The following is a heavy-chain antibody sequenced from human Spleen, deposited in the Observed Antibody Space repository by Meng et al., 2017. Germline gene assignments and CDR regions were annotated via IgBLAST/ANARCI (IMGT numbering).Heavy chain of an antibody. Sequence: GGSLRLSCAASGFTFSSYAMSWVRQAPGKGLEWVSAISGSGGSTYYADSVKGRFTISRDNSKNTLYLQMNSLRAEDTAVYYCAKANWATVAGTYGYFDYWGQGTLVTVSS. V-gene: IGHV3-23*01. CDR2: ISGSGGST. D-gene: IGHD6-19*01. J-gene: IGHJ4*02. CDR3: AKANWATVAGTYGYFDY. CDR1: GFTFSSYA.